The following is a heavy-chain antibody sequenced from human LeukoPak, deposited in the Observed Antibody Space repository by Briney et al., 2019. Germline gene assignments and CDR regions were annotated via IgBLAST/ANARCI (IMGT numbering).Heavy chain of an antibody. CDR1: GGSISSGSYY. D-gene: IGHD5-24*01. J-gene: IGHJ4*02. CDR3: ARDSLVEMATITDY. CDR2: IYTSGST. V-gene: IGHV4-61*02. Sequence: SETLSLTCTVSGGSISSGSYYWSWIRQPAGKGLEWIGRIYTSGSTNYNPSLKSRVTISVDTSKNQFSLKLSSVTAAHTAVYYCARDSLVEMATITDYWGQGTLVTVSS.